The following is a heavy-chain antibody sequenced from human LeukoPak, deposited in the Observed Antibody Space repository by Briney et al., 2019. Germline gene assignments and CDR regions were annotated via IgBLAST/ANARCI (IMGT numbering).Heavy chain of an antibody. CDR3: ARDIAAANFDY. CDR2: IKHSGST. J-gene: IGHJ4*02. D-gene: IGHD6-13*01. CDR1: GGSFSGYY. V-gene: IGHV4-34*01. Sequence: PSETLSLTCAVYGGSFSGYYWSWIRQPPGKGLERIGEIKHSGSTNYNPSLKSRVTISVDTSKNQFSLKLSSVTAADTAVYYCARDIAAANFDYWGQGTLVTVSS.